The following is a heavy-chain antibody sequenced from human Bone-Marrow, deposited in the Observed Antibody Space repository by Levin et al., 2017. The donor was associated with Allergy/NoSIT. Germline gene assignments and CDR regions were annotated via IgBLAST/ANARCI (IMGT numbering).Heavy chain of an antibody. J-gene: IGHJ5*02. D-gene: IGHD2-15*01. CDR1: GFTFSSYD. V-gene: IGHV3-13*01. CDR3: ARGVVAAQRSINNWFDP. Sequence: SCAASGFTFSSYDMHWVRQATGKGLEWVSAIGTAGDTYYPGSVKGRFTISRENAKNSLYLQMNSLRAGDTAVYYCARGVVAAQRSINNWFDPWGQGTLVTVSS. CDR2: IGTAGDT.